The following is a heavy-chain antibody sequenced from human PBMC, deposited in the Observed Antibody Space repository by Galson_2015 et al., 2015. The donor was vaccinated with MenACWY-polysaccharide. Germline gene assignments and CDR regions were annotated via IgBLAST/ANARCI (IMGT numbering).Heavy chain of an antibody. Sequence: SLRLSCAASGFTFSSYAMSWVRQAPGKGLEWVSVIYSGGSTYYADSVKGRFTISRDNSKNTLYLQMNSLRAEDTAVYYCARTLRNGDAFDIWGQGTMVTVSS. V-gene: IGHV3-53*01. CDR2: IYSGGST. D-gene: IGHD1-1*01. CDR3: ARTLRNGDAFDI. J-gene: IGHJ3*02. CDR1: GFTFSSYA.